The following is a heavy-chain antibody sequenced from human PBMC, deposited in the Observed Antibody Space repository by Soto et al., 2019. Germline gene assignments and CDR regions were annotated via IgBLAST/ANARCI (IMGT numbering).Heavy chain of an antibody. Sequence: ASVKVSCKASGYTFTSYYMHWVRQAPGQGLEWMGIINPSGGSTSYAQKFQGRVTMTRDTSTSTVYMELSSLRSEDTAVYYCAREALGVPAFYYYYGMDVWGQGTTLTVSS. J-gene: IGHJ6*02. CDR3: AREALGVPAFYYYYGMDV. D-gene: IGHD3-10*01. CDR1: GYTFTSYY. CDR2: INPSGGST. V-gene: IGHV1-46*01.